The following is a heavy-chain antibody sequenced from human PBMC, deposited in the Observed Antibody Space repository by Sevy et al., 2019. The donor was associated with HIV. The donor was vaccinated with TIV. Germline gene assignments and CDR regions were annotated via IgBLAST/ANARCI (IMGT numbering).Heavy chain of an antibody. V-gene: IGHV3-30*02. D-gene: IGHD4-4*01. CDR3: ARETDNSARWLDP. CDR1: GFTFNFHG. Sequence: GGSLRLSCAASGFTFNFHGMHWVRQAPGKGLEWVAFIWHDGSNKYMADSVKGRFTISRDNSKNTLFLQMNILTVEKTAVYYWARETDNSARWLDPWGQGTLVTVSS. J-gene: IGHJ5*02. CDR2: IWHDGSNK.